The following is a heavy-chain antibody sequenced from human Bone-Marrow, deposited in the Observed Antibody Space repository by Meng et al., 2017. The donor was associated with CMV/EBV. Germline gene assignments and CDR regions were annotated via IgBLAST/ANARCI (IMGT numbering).Heavy chain of an antibody. D-gene: IGHD3-16*01. CDR3: ARRLGDRENYYYGMDG. J-gene: IGHJ6*02. CDR2: INHSGST. V-gene: IGHV4-34*01. Sequence: SETLSLTCAVYGGSFSGYYWSWIRQPPGKGLEWIGEINHSGSTNYNPSLKSRVTISVDTSKNQFSLKLSSVTAADTAVYYCARRLGDRENYYYGMDGWGQGTTVTVSS. CDR1: GGSFSGYY.